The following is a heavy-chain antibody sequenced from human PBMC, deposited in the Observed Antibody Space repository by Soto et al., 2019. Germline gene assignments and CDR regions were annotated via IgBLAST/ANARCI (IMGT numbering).Heavy chain of an antibody. J-gene: IGHJ4*02. CDR1: GFTFSSYG. CDR2: ISYDGSNK. D-gene: IGHD1-26*01. V-gene: IGHV3-30*18. Sequence: GGSLRLSCAASGFTFSSYGMHWVRQAPGKGLEWVAVISYDGSNKYYADSVKGRFTISRDNSKSTLYLQMNSLRAEDTAVYYCAKGGAAPALYYFDYWGQGTLVTVSS. CDR3: AKGGAAPALYYFDY.